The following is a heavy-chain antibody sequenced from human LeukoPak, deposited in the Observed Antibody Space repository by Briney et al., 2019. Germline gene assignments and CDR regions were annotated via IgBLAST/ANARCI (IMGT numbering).Heavy chain of an antibody. Sequence: SETLSLTCTVSGGSISSYYWSWIRQPPGKGLEWIGYIYYSGSTNYNPSLKSRVTISVDSSKNQFSLKLSSVTAADTAVYYCARTTEGGYTYDYFYYYMDVWGKGTTVTISS. J-gene: IGHJ6*03. CDR3: ARTTEGGYTYDYFYYYMDV. CDR2: IYYSGST. V-gene: IGHV4-59*01. CDR1: GGSISSYY. D-gene: IGHD5-18*01.